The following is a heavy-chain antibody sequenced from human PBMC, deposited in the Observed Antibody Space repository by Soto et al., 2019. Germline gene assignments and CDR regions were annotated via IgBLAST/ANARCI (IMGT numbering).Heavy chain of an antibody. CDR2: IRSKAYGGTT. CDR3: TRVVDIVVVPAATGWFDP. CDR1: GFTFGDYA. J-gene: IGHJ5*02. V-gene: IGHV3-49*03. D-gene: IGHD2-2*01. Sequence: GGSLRLSCTASGFTFGDYAMSWFRQAPGKGLEWVGFIRSKAYGGTTEYAASVKGRFTISRDDSKSIAYLQMNSLKTEDTAVYYCTRVVDIVVVPAATGWFDPWGQGTLVTVSS.